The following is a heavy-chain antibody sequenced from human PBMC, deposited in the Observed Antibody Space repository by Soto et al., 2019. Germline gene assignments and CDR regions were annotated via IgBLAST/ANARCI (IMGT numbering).Heavy chain of an antibody. CDR2: VHDSWGS. CDR3: VSPGFGALHCGLDV. J-gene: IGHJ6*02. D-gene: IGHD3-10*01. V-gene: IGHV4-59*08. Sequence: PSETLSLTCTVSGGSISSYYWSWIRQPPGKGLEWIGYVHDSWGSHYNPSLKSRVAISLDTSKSQFSLKLTSATATDTAVYYCVSPGFGALHCGLDVWGQGTSVTVSS. CDR1: GGSISSYY.